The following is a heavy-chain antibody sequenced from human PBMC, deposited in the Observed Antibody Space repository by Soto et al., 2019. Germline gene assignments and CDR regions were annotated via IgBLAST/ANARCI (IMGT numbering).Heavy chain of an antibody. Sequence: GGSLRLSCAASGFTFSSYGMHWVRQAPGKGLEWVAVISYDGSNKYYADSVKGRFTISRDNSKNTLYLQMNSLRAEDTAVYYCAKDRYDFWSGYWVSADYWGQGTLVTVSS. D-gene: IGHD3-3*01. J-gene: IGHJ4*02. V-gene: IGHV3-30*18. CDR3: AKDRYDFWSGYWVSADY. CDR1: GFTFSSYG. CDR2: ISYDGSNK.